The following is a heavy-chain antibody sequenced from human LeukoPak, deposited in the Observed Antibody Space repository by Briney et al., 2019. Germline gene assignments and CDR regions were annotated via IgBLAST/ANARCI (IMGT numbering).Heavy chain of an antibody. CDR1: GGSISSSSYY. Sequence: SETLSLTCTVSGGSISSSSYYWGWIRQPPGKGLEWIGSIYYSGSTYYNPSLKSRVTISVDTSKNQFSLKLSSVTAADTAVYYCARILGYCSSTSCPLYYFGYWGQGTLVTVSS. J-gene: IGHJ4*02. CDR3: ARILGYCSSTSCPLYYFGY. V-gene: IGHV4-39*07. D-gene: IGHD2-2*01. CDR2: IYYSGST.